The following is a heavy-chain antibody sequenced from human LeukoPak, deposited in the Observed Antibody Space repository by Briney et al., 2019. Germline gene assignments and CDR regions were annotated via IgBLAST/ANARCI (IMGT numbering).Heavy chain of an antibody. D-gene: IGHD3-22*01. Sequence: GGSLRLSCAASGFTFSTYGMHWVRQAPGKGLEWVTFIWYDGSNKYYADSVKDRFTISRDNSKNTLFLQMNSLRAEDSAVYYCATFRQGTYYYDNSGYRDAFDIWGQGTVVTVSS. CDR1: GFTFSTYG. CDR2: IWYDGSNK. V-gene: IGHV3-30*02. J-gene: IGHJ3*02. CDR3: ATFRQGTYYYDNSGYRDAFDI.